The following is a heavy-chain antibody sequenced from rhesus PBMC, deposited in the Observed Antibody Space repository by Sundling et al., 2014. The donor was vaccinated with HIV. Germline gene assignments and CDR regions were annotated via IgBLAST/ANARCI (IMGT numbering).Heavy chain of an antibody. D-gene: IGHD2-2*01. Sequence: QVQLQESGPGLVKPSETLSLTCAVSGGSFSGYYWGWIRQPPGKGLEYIGYISGSSGSTNYNPSLKSRVTISTDTSKNQFSLKLTSLTAADTAVYYCARHRGYCTSGSCYVLDCDVWGQGALVTVSS. V-gene: IGHV4-165*01. CDR1: GGSFSGYY. J-gene: IGHJ1*01. CDR3: ARHRGYCTSGSCYVLDCDV. CDR2: ISGSSGST.